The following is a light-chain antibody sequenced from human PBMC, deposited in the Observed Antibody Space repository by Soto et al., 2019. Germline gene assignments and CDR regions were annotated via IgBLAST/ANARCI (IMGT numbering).Light chain of an antibody. Sequence: QSVLTQPPSVSWAPGQRVTISCTGSSSNFGAGYDVHWYQQLPGTAPKLLIYGTTNRPSGVPDRFSGSKSGTSASLAITGLQAEDEADYYCQSYDISLSGSRVFGGGTKSPS. CDR3: QSYDISLSGSRV. V-gene: IGLV1-40*01. CDR1: SSNFGAGYD. CDR2: GTT. J-gene: IGLJ3*02.